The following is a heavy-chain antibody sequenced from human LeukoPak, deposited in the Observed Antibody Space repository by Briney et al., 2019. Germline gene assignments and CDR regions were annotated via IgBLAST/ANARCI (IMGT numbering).Heavy chain of an antibody. CDR3: AREMLEAYCGGDCYDAFDI. D-gene: IGHD2-21*01. V-gene: IGHV4-61*02. J-gene: IGHJ3*02. CDR2: IYTSGST. CDR1: GGSISSGSYY. Sequence: SETLSLSCTVSGGSISSGSYYWSWIRQPAGKGLEWIGRIYTSGSTNYNPSLKSRVTISVDTSKNQFSLKLSSVTAADTAVYYCAREMLEAYCGGDCYDAFDIWGQGTMVTVSS.